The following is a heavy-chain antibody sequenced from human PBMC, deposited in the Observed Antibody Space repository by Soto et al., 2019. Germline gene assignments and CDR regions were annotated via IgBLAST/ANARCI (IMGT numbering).Heavy chain of an antibody. J-gene: IGHJ4*02. CDR3: ARGEHSSGYRRLDY. V-gene: IGHV4-61*01. CDR1: GGSVSSGSYY. CDR2: IYYSGST. D-gene: IGHD3-22*01. Sequence: QVQLQESGPGLVKPSETLSLTCTVSGGSVSSGSYYWSWIRQPPGKGLEWIGYIYYSGSTNYNPSLKSRVTISVDTSKNQFSLKLSSVTAADTAVYYCARGEHSSGYRRLDYWGQGTLVTVSS.